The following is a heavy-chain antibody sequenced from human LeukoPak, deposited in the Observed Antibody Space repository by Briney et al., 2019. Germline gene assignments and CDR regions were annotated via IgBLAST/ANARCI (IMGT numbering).Heavy chain of an antibody. J-gene: IGHJ4*02. CDR2: ISGSGHTT. Sequence: GGSLRLSCAASGFTFSNYALSWVRQAPGKGLEWVSSISGSGHTTYYADSVKGRFTISGDNSKNTLDLQMNSLRAEDTAVYYCANPFLWNSDINYYFDYWGQGTLVTVSS. V-gene: IGHV3-23*01. D-gene: IGHD1-7*01. CDR3: ANPFLWNSDINYYFDY. CDR1: GFTFSNYA.